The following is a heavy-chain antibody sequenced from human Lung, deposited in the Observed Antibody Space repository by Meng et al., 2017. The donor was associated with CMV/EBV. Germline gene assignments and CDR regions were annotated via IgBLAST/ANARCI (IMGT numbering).Heavy chain of an antibody. V-gene: IGHV4-31*03. CDR3: ARGLYKRRMPTNWFDP. Sequence: SESLSLXCTVSGGSVSSCGYYWSWFRQHPGKGLEWLGYIFYSENIYNNPYLKSRLTIAVDTSKNQLSLKMSAVTAGDTDIYYRARGLYKRRMPTNWFDPXGQGXRVTVSS. CDR1: GGSVSSCGYY. J-gene: IGHJ5*02. D-gene: IGHD1-14*01. CDR2: IFYSENI.